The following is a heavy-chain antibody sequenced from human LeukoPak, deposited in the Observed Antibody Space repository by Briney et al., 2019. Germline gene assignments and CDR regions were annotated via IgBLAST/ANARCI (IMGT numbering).Heavy chain of an antibody. CDR1: GFTFSSYG. D-gene: IGHD1-20*01. V-gene: IGHV3-23*01. CDR3: AKSSSYNWNPFDY. Sequence: PGGSLRLSCAASGFTFSSYGMSWVRQAPGKGLEWVSAISGSGGSTYYADSVKGRFTISRDNSKNTLYLQMYSLRAEDTAVYYCAKSSSYNWNPFDYWGQGTLVTVSS. CDR2: ISGSGGST. J-gene: IGHJ4*02.